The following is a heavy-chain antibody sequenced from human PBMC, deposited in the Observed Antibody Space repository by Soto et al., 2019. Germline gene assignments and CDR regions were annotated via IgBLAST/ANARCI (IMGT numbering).Heavy chain of an antibody. CDR2: ISSSGTYI. D-gene: IGHD3-10*01. CDR1: GFPFGIYT. CDR3: AREGNYHEF. V-gene: IGHV3-21*01. J-gene: IGHJ4*02. Sequence: SLKISCETSGFPFGIYTMNWVRQAPGKGLEWVSSISSSGTYIDYADSVEGRFAISRDDAKNSVFLEMTSLRVDDTAVYYCAREGNYHEFWGQGTLVTVSS.